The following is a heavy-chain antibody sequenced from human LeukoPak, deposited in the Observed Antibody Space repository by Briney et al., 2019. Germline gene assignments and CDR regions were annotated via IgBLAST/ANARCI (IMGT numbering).Heavy chain of an antibody. CDR1: GYTFTGYY. D-gene: IGHD1-26*01. V-gene: IGHV1-2*02. J-gene: IGHJ4*02. Sequence: ASVKVSCKASGYTFTGYYMHWVRQAPGQGLEWMGWINPNSGGTNYAQKFQGRVTMTRDTPISTAYMELSRLRSDDTAVYYCANLPGYSGSYYDDYWGQGTLVTVSS. CDR3: ANLPGYSGSYYDDY. CDR2: INPNSGGT.